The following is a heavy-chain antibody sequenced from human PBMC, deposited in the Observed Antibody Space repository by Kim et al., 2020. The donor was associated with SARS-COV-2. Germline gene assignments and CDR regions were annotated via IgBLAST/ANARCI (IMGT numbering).Heavy chain of an antibody. CDR2: IYYSGST. CDR3: ARQTRKITIFGVVNNWFDP. V-gene: IGHV4-39*01. CDR1: GGSISSSSYY. Sequence: SETLSLTCTVSGGSISSSSYYWGWIRQPPGKGLEWIGSIYYSGSTYYNPSLKSRVTISVDTSKNQFSLKLSSVTAADTAVYYCARQTRKITIFGVVNNWFDPWGQGTLVTVSS. J-gene: IGHJ5*02. D-gene: IGHD3-3*01.